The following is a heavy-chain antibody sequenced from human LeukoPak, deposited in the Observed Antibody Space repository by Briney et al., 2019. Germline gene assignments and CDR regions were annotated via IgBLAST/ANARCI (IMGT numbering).Heavy chain of an antibody. D-gene: IGHD1-7*01. V-gene: IGHV4-4*07. J-gene: IGHJ4*02. CDR3: ARDRWNYDLTYYFDY. Sequence: PSETLSLTCTVSGGSISSYYWSWIRQPAGKGLEWIGRIYTSGSTNCNPSLKSRVTMSVDTSKNQFSLKLSSVTAADTAVYYCARDRWNYDLTYYFDYWGQGTLVTVSS. CDR2: IYTSGST. CDR1: GGSISSYY.